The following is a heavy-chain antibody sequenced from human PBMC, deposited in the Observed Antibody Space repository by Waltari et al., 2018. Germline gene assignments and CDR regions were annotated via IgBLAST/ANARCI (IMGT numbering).Heavy chain of an antibody. V-gene: IGHV4-38-2*02. D-gene: IGHD5-18*01. CDR3: AGLRGFNYAFEP. Sequence: QVQLQESGPGLVKPSGTLSLTCSVPGYSISSDFYWGWIRQPPGKGLEWIATVYPRESTYYNPSLMSRLTLSVYTSNNQFSLNLRSVTAADTAVYYCAGLRGFNYAFEPWGRGALVTVSS. CDR2: VYPREST. CDR1: GYSISSDFY. J-gene: IGHJ5*02.